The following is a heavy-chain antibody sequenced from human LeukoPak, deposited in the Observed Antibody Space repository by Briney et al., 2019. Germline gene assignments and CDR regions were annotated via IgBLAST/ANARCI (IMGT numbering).Heavy chain of an antibody. CDR1: GYTFTSYG. Sequence: GASVTVSCKASGYTFTSYGISWVRQAPGQGLEWMGWISPYTDNTNYAQKLQGRVTMTTDTSTSTAYMELRSLRSDDTAVYYCARDGTWGRYYYDSTGYVYYFDNWGQGSPLSVSS. J-gene: IGHJ4*02. CDR3: ARDGTWGRYYYDSTGYVYYFDN. V-gene: IGHV1-18*01. CDR2: ISPYTDNT. D-gene: IGHD3-22*01.